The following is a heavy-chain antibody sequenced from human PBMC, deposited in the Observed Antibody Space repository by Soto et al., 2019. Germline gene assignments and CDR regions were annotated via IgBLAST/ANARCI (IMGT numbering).Heavy chain of an antibody. J-gene: IGHJ4*02. CDR3: ARGERQQHRDY. Sequence: QVQLQESGPGLVKPSGTLSLTCAVSGDSISSDKWWSWVRQPPGKGLEWTGEVYHSGNTNYNPSLKSRVIISVDKSKNQFSLKLSSVTDADTAMYYCARGERQQHRDYWGQGTLVTVSS. D-gene: IGHD6-13*01. CDR1: GDSISSDKW. CDR2: VYHSGNT. V-gene: IGHV4-4*02.